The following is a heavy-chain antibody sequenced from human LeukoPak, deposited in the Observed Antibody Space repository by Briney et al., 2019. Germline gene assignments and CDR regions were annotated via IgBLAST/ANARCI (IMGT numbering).Heavy chain of an antibody. V-gene: IGHV1-2*02. CDR2: INPNSGGT. CDR1: GYTFTGYY. Sequence: ASVKVSCKASGYTFTGYYMHWVRQAPGQGLEWMGWINPNSGGTNYAQKFQGRVTMTRDTSISTAYMELSRLRSDDTAVYYCARANRRYGSGGTRYNRFDPWGQGTLVTVSS. J-gene: IGHJ5*02. CDR3: ARANRRYGSGGTRYNRFDP. D-gene: IGHD3-10*01.